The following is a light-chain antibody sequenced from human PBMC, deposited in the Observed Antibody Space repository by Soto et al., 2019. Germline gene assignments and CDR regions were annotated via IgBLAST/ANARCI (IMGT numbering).Light chain of an antibody. CDR2: AAS. Sequence: DIQMTQSPSSLSASVGDRVTITCRASQSISNYLNWYQQKPGKAPKLLIYAASSLQSVVPSRFSGSGSGTDFTLTIRSLQPEDFATYYCQQSYSTPITFGQGTRLEI. J-gene: IGKJ5*01. CDR3: QQSYSTPIT. V-gene: IGKV1-39*01. CDR1: QSISNY.